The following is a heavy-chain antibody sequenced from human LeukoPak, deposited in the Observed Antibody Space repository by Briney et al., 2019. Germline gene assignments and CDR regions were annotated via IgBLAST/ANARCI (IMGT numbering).Heavy chain of an antibody. D-gene: IGHD2-8*02. Sequence: PSETLSLTCTVSGGSISSGSYYWSWIRQPAGKGLEWIGRIYTSGSTNYNPSLKSRVTISVDTSKNQFSLKLSSVTAADTAVYYCARSGPYYYYYYMDVWGKGTTVTISS. V-gene: IGHV4-61*02. J-gene: IGHJ6*03. CDR3: ARSGPYYYYYYMDV. CDR1: GGSISSGSYY. CDR2: IYTSGST.